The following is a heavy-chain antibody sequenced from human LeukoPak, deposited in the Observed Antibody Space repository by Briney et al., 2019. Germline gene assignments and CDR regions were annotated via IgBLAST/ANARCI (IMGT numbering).Heavy chain of an antibody. CDR3: ARGLSNYDPSQGY. J-gene: IGHJ4*02. D-gene: IGHD3-3*01. V-gene: IGHV3-48*04. Sequence: PGGSLRLSCAASGFTFSSYSMNWVRQAPGKGLEWVSYISSSSSSMYYADSVKGRFTISRDNAKSSLYLQMNSLRAEDTAVYYCARGLSNYDPSQGYWGQGTLVTVSS. CDR1: GFTFSSYS. CDR2: ISSSSSSM.